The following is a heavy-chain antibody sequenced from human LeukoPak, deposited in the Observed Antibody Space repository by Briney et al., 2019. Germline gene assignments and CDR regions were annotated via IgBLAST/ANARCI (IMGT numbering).Heavy chain of an antibody. D-gene: IGHD2-15*01. J-gene: IGHJ4*02. CDR3: ARAVLGEVVAASIDY. CDR1: GFTFSGYG. CDR2: IWHDGSNK. Sequence: GGSLRLSCAASGFTFSGYGMHWVRQAPGKGLVWVAVIWHDGSNKYYADSVKGRFTISRDNSKNTLHLQMNSLRAEDTAVYYCARAVLGEVVAASIDYWGQGSLVTVSS. V-gene: IGHV3-33*01.